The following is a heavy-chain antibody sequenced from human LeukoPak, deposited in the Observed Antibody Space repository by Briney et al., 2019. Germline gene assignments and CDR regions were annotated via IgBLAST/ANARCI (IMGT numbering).Heavy chain of an antibody. CDR3: AGSLAYDILTGYYLYYFDY. CDR1: GGSISSYY. V-gene: IGHV4-59*08. CDR2: IYYSGST. J-gene: IGHJ4*02. Sequence: SETLSLTCTVSGGSISSYYWSWIRQPPGKGLEWIGYIYYSGSTNYNPSLKSRVTISVDTSKNQFSLKLSSVTAADTAVYYCAGSLAYDILTGYYLYYFDYWGQGTPVTVSS. D-gene: IGHD3-9*01.